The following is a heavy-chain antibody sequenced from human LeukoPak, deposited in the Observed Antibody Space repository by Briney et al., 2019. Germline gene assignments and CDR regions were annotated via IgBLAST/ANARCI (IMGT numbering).Heavy chain of an antibody. CDR2: ISSSTIYT. CDR3: ARDFRSSSWVYYYYMDV. CDR1: GFTFNSFS. Sequence: GGSLRLSCAASGFTFNSFSMNWVRQAPGKGLEWVSSISSSTIYTYYADSVKGRFTISRDNSKNTLYLQMNSLRAEDTAVYYCARDFRSSSWVYYYYMDVWGKGTTVTVSS. J-gene: IGHJ6*03. V-gene: IGHV3-21*01. D-gene: IGHD6-13*01.